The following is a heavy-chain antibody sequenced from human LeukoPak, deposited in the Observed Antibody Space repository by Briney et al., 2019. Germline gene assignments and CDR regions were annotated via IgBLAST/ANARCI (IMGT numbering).Heavy chain of an antibody. V-gene: IGHV3-73*01. CDR2: IRSKANSYAT. D-gene: IGHD1-26*01. J-gene: IGHJ4*02. CDR1: GFTFSGSA. Sequence: GGSLRLSCAASGFTFSGSAMHWVRQASRKGLEWVCRIRSKANSYATAYAASVKGRFTISRDDSKNTAYLQMNSLKTEDTAVYYCTRRGAEYSDYWGQGTLVTVSS. CDR3: TRRGAEYSDY.